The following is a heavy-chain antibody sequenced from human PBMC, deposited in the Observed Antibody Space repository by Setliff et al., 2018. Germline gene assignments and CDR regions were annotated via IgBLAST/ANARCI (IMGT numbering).Heavy chain of an antibody. Sequence: SETLSLTCTVSGGSISSDYWSWIRQPPGKGLEWIGYIYSSGSTKYNPSLKSRVTISIDTSKNQFSLKLTSVTAADTAVYYCARVLVLGYNWFDPWGQGTLVTVSS. D-gene: IGHD3-10*01. J-gene: IGHJ5*02. CDR1: GGSISSDY. V-gene: IGHV4-59*12. CDR2: IYSSGST. CDR3: ARVLVLGYNWFDP.